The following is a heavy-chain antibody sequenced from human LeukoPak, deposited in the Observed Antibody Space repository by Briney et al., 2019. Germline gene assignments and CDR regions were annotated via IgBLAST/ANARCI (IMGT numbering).Heavy chain of an antibody. D-gene: IGHD3-9*01. V-gene: IGHV4-34*01. J-gene: IGHJ5*02. CDR3: ARGLIRYFDWDIRKPSWFDP. CDR1: GGSFSGYY. CDR2: INHSGST. Sequence: PSETRSLTCAVYGGSFSGYYCSGIRQPPGKGLDWIGEINHSGSTNYNPSLKSRVTISVDTSKNQFSLKLSSVTAADTAVYYCARGLIRYFDWDIRKPSWFDPWGQGTLVTVSS.